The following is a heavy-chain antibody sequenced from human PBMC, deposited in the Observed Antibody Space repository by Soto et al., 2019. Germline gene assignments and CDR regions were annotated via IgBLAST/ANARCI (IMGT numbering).Heavy chain of an antibody. V-gene: IGHV4-59*01. D-gene: IGHD3-16*01. J-gene: IGHJ1*01. CDR1: GGSISSYY. Sequence: SETLSLTCTVSGGSISSYYWSWIRQPPGKGLEWIGYMYDSGNVNYNPSLKSRVNISVDTAKNQFSLKLSSVTAADTAVYYCARVGRYYDGIWGQGTLVTVSS. CDR2: MYDSGNV. CDR3: ARVGRYYDGI.